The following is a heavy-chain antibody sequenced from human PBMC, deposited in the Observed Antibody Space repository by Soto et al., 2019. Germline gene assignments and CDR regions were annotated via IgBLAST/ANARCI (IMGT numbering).Heavy chain of an antibody. CDR1: GGSISSGGYY. CDR3: AREATANWFDP. Sequence: TLSLTCTVSGGSISSGGYYWSWIRQHPGKGLEWIGYIYYSGSTYYNPSLKSRVTISVDTSKNQFSLKLSSVTAADTAVYYCAREATANWFDPWGQGTLGTVSS. J-gene: IGHJ5*02. V-gene: IGHV4-31*03. CDR2: IYYSGST. D-gene: IGHD1-26*01.